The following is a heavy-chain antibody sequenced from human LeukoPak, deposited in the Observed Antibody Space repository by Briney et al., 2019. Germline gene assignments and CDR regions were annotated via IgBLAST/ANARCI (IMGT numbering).Heavy chain of an antibody. J-gene: IGHJ4*02. Sequence: SETLSLTCAVHGGSFSGYYWSWIRQPPGKGLEWIGYIYYSGSTIYNPSLRGRVTISIDTSKNQFSLKVNSVTAADTAVYYCASSRGYSFGYSLDYWGQGTLVTAAS. CDR1: GGSFSGYY. V-gene: IGHV4-59*08. CDR3: ASSRGYSFGYSLDY. D-gene: IGHD5-18*01. CDR2: IYYSGST.